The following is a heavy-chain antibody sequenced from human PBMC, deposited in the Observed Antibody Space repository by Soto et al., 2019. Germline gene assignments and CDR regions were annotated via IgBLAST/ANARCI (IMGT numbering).Heavy chain of an antibody. J-gene: IGHJ4*02. CDR1: GFTFSGSW. CDR2: IKQDGSVK. V-gene: IGHV3-7*01. D-gene: IGHD5-12*01. CDR3: ARDPGYSSFDH. Sequence: DVQLVESGGGLVQPGGSLRLSCAASGFTFSGSWMSWVRQAPGTGLEFVANIKQDGSVKNYVDSVKGRFTISRDNAKNSVYLQRNSLRDEDTAVYYGARDPGYSSFDHWGQGTLVTASS.